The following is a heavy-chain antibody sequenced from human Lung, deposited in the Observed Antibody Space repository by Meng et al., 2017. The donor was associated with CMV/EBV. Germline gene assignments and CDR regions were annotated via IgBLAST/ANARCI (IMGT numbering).Heavy chain of an antibody. Sequence: GGSLRLXCAASRFMFSSYAMHWVRQAPGKGLEWVAVISDDGNYKYYTDSVKGRFTISRDNSKNTLYLQMNSLRAEDTAVYYCARGGVLLVYVIGDYWGQGXLVTVSS. CDR1: RFMFSSYA. J-gene: IGHJ4*02. V-gene: IGHV3-30-3*01. D-gene: IGHD2-8*01. CDR3: ARGGVLLVYVIGDY. CDR2: ISDDGNYK.